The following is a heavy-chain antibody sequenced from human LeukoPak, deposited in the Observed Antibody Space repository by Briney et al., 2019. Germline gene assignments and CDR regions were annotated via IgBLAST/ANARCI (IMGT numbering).Heavy chain of an antibody. CDR1: GYTFTSYD. CDR2: INPDSGGT. V-gene: IGHV1-2*02. CDR3: VAREVGRGFDY. Sequence: ASVKVSCKASGYTFTSYDITWVRQAPGQGLEWMGWINPDSGGTNYAQKFQGRVTMTRDTSISTAYMELSRLRSDDAAVYYCVAREVGRGFDYWGQGTLVTVSS. J-gene: IGHJ4*02. D-gene: IGHD1-26*01.